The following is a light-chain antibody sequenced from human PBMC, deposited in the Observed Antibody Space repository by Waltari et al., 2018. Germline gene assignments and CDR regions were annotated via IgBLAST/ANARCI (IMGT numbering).Light chain of an antibody. CDR2: VNSDGSH. Sequence: QLVLTQSPSASASLGASVKLTCTLSSGPSTNVIAWLQRRPEKGPRYLMKVNSDGSHNKGGEIPDRFSGSSSGAERYLTISSLQSEDEADYYCQTGGHGTWVFGGGTKLTVL. V-gene: IGLV4-69*01. CDR1: SGPSTNV. CDR3: QTGGHGTWV. J-gene: IGLJ3*02.